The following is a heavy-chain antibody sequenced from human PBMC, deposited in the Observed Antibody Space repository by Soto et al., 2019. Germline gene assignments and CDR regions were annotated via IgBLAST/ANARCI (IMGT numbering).Heavy chain of an antibody. CDR1: GGSISSYY. D-gene: IGHD2-21*02. V-gene: IGHV4-59*01. J-gene: IGHJ6*02. CDR2: MYNTGST. CDR3: ARDLWGYCGADCYPLDV. Sequence: QVRLQESGPGLVKPSETLSLTCTVSGGSISSYYWSWIRQPPGKGLEWIGYMYNTGSTIYNPSLRRRDTISVDTSKNRCSLKLNSVTAADTAVYYCARDLWGYCGADCYPLDVWGQGTTVTVSS.